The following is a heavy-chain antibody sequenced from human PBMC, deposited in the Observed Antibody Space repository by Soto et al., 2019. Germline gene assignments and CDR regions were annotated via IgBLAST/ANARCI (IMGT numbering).Heavy chain of an antibody. J-gene: IGHJ4*02. CDR3: ARDSYYYDSSGYSY. D-gene: IGHD3-22*01. Sequence: GGSLRLSCAASGFTFSSYAMHWVRQAPGKGLEWVAVISYDGSNKYYADSVKGRFTISRDNSKNTLYLQMNSLRAEDTAVYYCARDSYYYDSSGYSYCGQAPLVTVSS. V-gene: IGHV3-30-3*01. CDR1: GFTFSSYA. CDR2: ISYDGSNK.